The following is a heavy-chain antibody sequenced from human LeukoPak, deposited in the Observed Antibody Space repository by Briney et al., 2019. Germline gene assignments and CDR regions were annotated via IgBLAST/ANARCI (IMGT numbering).Heavy chain of an antibody. Sequence: GGSLRLSCVASGFTFSKFWVTWVSQAPGKGLEWVSYISSSSSTIYYADSVKGRFTISRDNAKNSLYLQMNSLRDEDTAVYYCAREPPTIFGGNYYYGMDVWGQGTTVTVSS. J-gene: IGHJ6*02. CDR2: ISSSSSTI. V-gene: IGHV3-48*02. D-gene: IGHD3-3*01. CDR3: AREPPTIFGGNYYYGMDV. CDR1: GFTFSKFW.